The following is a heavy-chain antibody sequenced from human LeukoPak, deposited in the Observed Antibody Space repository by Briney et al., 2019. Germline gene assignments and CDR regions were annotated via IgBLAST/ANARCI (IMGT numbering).Heavy chain of an antibody. CDR1: GFTFSTYA. Sequence: PGGSLRLSCAASGFTFSTYALSWVRQAPGKGLEWVSYISSSGSTIYYADSVKGRFTISRDNAKNSLYLQMNSLRAEDTAVYYCAELGITMIGGVWGKGTTVTISS. D-gene: IGHD3-10*02. J-gene: IGHJ6*04. V-gene: IGHV3-48*03. CDR2: ISSSGSTI. CDR3: AELGITMIGGV.